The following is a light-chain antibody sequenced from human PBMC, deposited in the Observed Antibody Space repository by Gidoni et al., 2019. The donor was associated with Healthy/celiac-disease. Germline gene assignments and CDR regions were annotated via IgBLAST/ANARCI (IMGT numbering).Light chain of an antibody. V-gene: IGLV3-25*03. CDR1: ALPKQY. CDR2: KDS. J-gene: IGLJ3*02. Sequence: SYELTQPPSVSVSPGQTARITCSGDALPKQYAYWYQQKPGQAPVLVISKDSERPSGIPERFSGSSSGTTGTLNIRGGQAEDEAEYYCQTADSSALYVFGGGTKLTVL. CDR3: QTADSSALYV.